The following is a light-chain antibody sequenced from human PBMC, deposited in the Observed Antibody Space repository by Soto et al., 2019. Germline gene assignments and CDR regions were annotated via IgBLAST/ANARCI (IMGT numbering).Light chain of an antibody. Sequence: EIVLTQSPGTLSLSPGERATLSCRASQSVSSSYLAWYQQKPGQAPRLLIYGASSRATGIPDRFSGSGSGTDLTLTISRLEPEAFAVYYCQQYGSSPRYTFGQGTKLEIK. V-gene: IGKV3-20*01. CDR2: GAS. CDR3: QQYGSSPRYT. CDR1: QSVSSSY. J-gene: IGKJ2*01.